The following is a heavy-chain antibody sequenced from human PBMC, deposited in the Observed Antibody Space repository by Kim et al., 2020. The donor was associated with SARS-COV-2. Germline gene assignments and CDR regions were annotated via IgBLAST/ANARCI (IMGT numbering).Heavy chain of an antibody. Sequence: SVKVSCKTSGGTFSTYTICWVRQAPGQGLEWLGRIVPFLDITNYAQKFQGRITITADKSTNTAYMELSSLTSEDTAVYFCARDPGGLAAGTLDNWGQGDLVIVSS. CDR3: ARDPGGLAAGTLDN. CDR2: IVPFLDIT. CDR1: GGTFSTYT. J-gene: IGHJ4*02. D-gene: IGHD6-13*01. V-gene: IGHV1-69*04.